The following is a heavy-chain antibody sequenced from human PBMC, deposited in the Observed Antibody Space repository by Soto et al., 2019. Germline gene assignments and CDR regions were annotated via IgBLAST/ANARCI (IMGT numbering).Heavy chain of an antibody. D-gene: IGHD3-16*01. Sequence: GGSLRLSCPVSGFTVNTNYMYWVRQAPGRGLEWVSAMYSGGDIHYADSVKGRFTISRDTSENTLYLRMDKLRVEDTAVYFCVSRIPSWVFDYWGQGTLVTVSS. V-gene: IGHV3-53*01. CDR1: GFTVNTNY. CDR3: VSRIPSWVFDY. CDR2: MYSGGDI. J-gene: IGHJ4*01.